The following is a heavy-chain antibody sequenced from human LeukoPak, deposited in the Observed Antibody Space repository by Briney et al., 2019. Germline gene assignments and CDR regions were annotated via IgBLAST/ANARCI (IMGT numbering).Heavy chain of an antibody. Sequence: GRSLRLSCAASGFTFADYAMHWVRQAPGKGLGWVSGISWNSGSIGYADSVKGRFTISRDNAKNSLYLQMNSLRGEDMALYYCAKGLVGSSIADFFDYWDQGILVTVSS. D-gene: IGHD6-6*01. V-gene: IGHV3-9*03. CDR2: ISWNSGSI. J-gene: IGHJ4*02. CDR3: AKGLVGSSIADFFDY. CDR1: GFTFADYA.